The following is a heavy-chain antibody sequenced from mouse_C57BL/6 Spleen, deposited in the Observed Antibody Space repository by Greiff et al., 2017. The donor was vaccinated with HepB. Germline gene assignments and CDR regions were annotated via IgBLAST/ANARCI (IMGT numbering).Heavy chain of an antibody. V-gene: IGHV14-4*01. CDR3: TTEPGVY. CDR2: IDPENGDT. J-gene: IGHJ2*01. Sequence: EVQLQQSGAELVRPGASVKLSCTASGFNIKDDYMHWVKQRPEQGLEWIGWIDPENGDTEYASKFQGKATITADTSSNTAYLQLSSLTSEDTAVYYCTTEPGVYWGQGTTLTVSS. CDR1: GFNIKDDY.